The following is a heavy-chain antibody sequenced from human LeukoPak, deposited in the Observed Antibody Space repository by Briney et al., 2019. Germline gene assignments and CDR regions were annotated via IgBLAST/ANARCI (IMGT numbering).Heavy chain of an antibody. CDR3: AKDGLYYDGSAHVNYFDY. CDR2: ITGSGDYT. J-gene: IGHJ4*02. D-gene: IGHD3-22*01. V-gene: IGHV3-23*01. Sequence: PGGSQRLNCAASGFTFSGYAMTWVRQAPGKGLEWVSSITGSGDYTYYIDSVKDRFTISSGNSKNILYLQMNSLRGEDTALYYCAKDGLYYDGSAHVNYFDYWGQGTLVAVSS. CDR1: GFTFSGYA.